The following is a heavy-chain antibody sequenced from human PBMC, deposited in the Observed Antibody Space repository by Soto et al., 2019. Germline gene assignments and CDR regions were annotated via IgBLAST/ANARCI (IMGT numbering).Heavy chain of an antibody. D-gene: IGHD3-16*01. CDR1: GFTFSSYE. CDR3: ARDGGDSPLSIYYGMDV. J-gene: IGHJ6*02. Sequence: EVQLVESGGGLVQPGGSLRLSGAASGFTFSSYEMNWVRQAPGKGLEWVSYISSSGSTIYYADSVKGRFTISRDNAKNSLYLQMNSLRAEDTAVYYCARDGGDSPLSIYYGMDVWGQGTTVTVSS. V-gene: IGHV3-48*03. CDR2: ISSSGSTI.